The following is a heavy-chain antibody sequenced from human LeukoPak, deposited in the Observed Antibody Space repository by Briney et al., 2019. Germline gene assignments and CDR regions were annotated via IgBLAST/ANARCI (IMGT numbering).Heavy chain of an antibody. J-gene: IGHJ3*02. V-gene: IGHV4-34*01. CDR3: ARANYDYVWGSYRRDAFDI. CDR1: GGSFSVYY. Sequence: SETLSLTCAVYGGSFSVYYWSWIRQPPGKGLEWIGEINHSGSTNYNPSLKSRVTISVDTSKNQFSLKLSSVTAADTAVYYCARANYDYVWGSYRRDAFDIWGQGTMVTVSS. CDR2: INHSGST. D-gene: IGHD3-16*02.